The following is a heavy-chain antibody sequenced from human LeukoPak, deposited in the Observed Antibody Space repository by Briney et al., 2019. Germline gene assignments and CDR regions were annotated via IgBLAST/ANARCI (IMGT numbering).Heavy chain of an antibody. J-gene: IGHJ4*02. D-gene: IGHD5-12*01. CDR2: IRSKAYGGTT. CDR1: GFTFRDYA. CDR3: TRGGSGYSGYAWDY. V-gene: IGHV3-49*03. Sequence: PGGSLRLSCAASGFTFRDYAMSWFRQAPGKGLEWVGFIRSKAYGGTTEYAASVKGRFTISRDDSKSIAYLQMNSLKTEDTAVYYCTRGGSGYSGYAWDYWGQGTLVTVSS.